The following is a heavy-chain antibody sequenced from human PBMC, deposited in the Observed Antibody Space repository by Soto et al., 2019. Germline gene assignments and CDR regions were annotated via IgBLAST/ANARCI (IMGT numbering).Heavy chain of an antibody. J-gene: IGHJ6*02. D-gene: IGHD3-22*01. V-gene: IGHV1-18*01. CDR2: ISAYNGNT. CDR3: ARDRGDYDSSVYYYYYYYGMDV. Sequence: GASVKVSCKASGYTFTSYGISWVRQAPGQGLEWMGWISAYNGNTNYAQKLQGRVTMTTDTSTSTAYMELRSLRSDDTAVYYCARDRGDYDSSVYYYYYYYGMDVWGQGTTVTVSS. CDR1: GYTFTSYG.